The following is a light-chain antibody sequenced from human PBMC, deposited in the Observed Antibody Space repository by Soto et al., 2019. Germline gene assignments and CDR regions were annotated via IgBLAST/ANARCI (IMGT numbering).Light chain of an antibody. Sequence: SYELTQPPSVSVSPGQTASITCSGDKLGSKYTCWYQQKPGQSPVLVIYQDYKRPSGIPERFAGSNSGNTATLTISGTQSMDEADYYCQSWDRSTVVFGGGTKLTVL. V-gene: IGLV3-1*01. J-gene: IGLJ2*01. CDR1: KLGSKY. CDR2: QDY. CDR3: QSWDRSTVV.